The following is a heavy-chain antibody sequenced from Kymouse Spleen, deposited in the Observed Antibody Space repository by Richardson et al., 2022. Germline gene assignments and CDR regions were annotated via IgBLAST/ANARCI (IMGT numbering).Heavy chain of an antibody. D-gene: IGHD6-13*01. J-gene: IGHJ5*02. V-gene: IGHV3-73*02. CDR3: TRGSSSWYGNWFDP. Sequence: EVQLVESGGGLVQPGGSLKLSCAASGFTFSGSAMHWVRQASGKGLEWVGRIRSKANSYATAYAASVKGRFTISRDDSKNTAYLQMNSLKTEDTAVYYCTRGSSSWYGNWFDPWGQGTLVTVSS. CDR1: GFTFSGSA. CDR2: IRSKANSYAT.